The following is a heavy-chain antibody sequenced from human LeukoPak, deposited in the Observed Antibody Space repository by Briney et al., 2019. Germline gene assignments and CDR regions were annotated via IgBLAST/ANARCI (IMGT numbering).Heavy chain of an antibody. V-gene: IGHV3-21*01. CDR2: ISSSSSYI. CDR3: ARTYGDYVGYFDL. Sequence: GGSLRLSCAASGFTFSSYSMNSVRQAPGKGLEWVSSISSSSSYIYYADSVKGRFTISRDNAKNSLYLQMNSLRAEGTAVYYCARTYGDYVGYFDLWGRGTLVTVSS. J-gene: IGHJ2*01. D-gene: IGHD4-17*01. CDR1: GFTFSSYS.